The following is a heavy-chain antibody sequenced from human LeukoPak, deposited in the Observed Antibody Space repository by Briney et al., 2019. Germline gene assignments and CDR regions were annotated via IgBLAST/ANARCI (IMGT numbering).Heavy chain of an antibody. J-gene: IGHJ5*02. CDR2: IYSSGST. CDR1: GGSISSSSTNC. V-gene: IGHV4-39*01. Sequence: PSETLSLTCAVSGGSISSSSTNCWTWVRQPPGKGLEWIGSIYSSGSTYYNPSLKSRVTISVDTSKNQFSPKLTSVTAADTAVYYCARHYGPWGQGTLVTVSS. CDR3: ARHYGP. D-gene: IGHD4-17*01.